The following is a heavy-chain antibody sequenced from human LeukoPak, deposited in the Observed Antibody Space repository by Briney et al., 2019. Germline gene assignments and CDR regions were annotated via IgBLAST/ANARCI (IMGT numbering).Heavy chain of an antibody. CDR2: ISAYNGNT. D-gene: IGHD3-22*01. CDR3: ARAVDSSGYYPHNWFDP. V-gene: IGHV1-18*01. Sequence: ASVKLSCKASGYTFTSYGISWVRQAPGQGLEWMGWISAYNGNTNYAQKLQGRVTMTTDTSTSTAYMELRSLRSDDTAVYYCARAVDSSGYYPHNWFDPWGQGTLVTVSS. CDR1: GYTFTSYG. J-gene: IGHJ5*02.